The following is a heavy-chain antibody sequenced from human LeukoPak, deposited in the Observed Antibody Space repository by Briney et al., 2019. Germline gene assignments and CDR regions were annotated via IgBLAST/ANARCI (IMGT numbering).Heavy chain of an antibody. CDR2: INPNSGGT. J-gene: IGHJ3*02. Sequence: ASVNVSCKASGYTFTGYYMHWVRQAPGQGLEWMGWINPNSGGTNYAQKFQGRVTMTRDTSISTAYMELSRLRSDDTAVYYCARVLTSLLTDAFDIWGQGTMVTVSS. CDR3: ARVLTSLLTDAFDI. CDR1: GYTFTGYY. V-gene: IGHV1-2*02. D-gene: IGHD1-20*01.